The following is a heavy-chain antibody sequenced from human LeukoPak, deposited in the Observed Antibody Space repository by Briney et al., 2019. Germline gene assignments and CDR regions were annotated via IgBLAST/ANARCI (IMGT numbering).Heavy chain of an antibody. Sequence: GGSLRLSCAASGFTVSSNYMNWVRQAPGKGLEWVSVIYSGGSTFYADSVEGRFTISRDNSNNTLYLQMNSLRAEDTAMYYCAREYYDNSGGEDAFDIWGPGTIVTVSS. CDR3: AREYYDNSGGEDAFDI. V-gene: IGHV3-53*01. J-gene: IGHJ3*02. D-gene: IGHD3-22*01. CDR1: GFTVSSNY. CDR2: IYSGGST.